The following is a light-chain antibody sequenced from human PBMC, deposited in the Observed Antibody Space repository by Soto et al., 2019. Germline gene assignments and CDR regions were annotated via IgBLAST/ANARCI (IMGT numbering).Light chain of an antibody. CDR2: EVS. CDR3: NQSLQLWT. J-gene: IGKJ1*01. V-gene: IGKV2D-29*01. Sequence: DTVMTQTPLSLSVTPGQPASISCKSSQSLLHSDGRTYLYWYLQKPGQPPHLLIYEVSNRFSGXPXXFSGTGSGTAFTLNISRVEAEDLGVYYGNQSLQLWTFGQGTKVEIK. CDR1: QSLLHSDGRTY.